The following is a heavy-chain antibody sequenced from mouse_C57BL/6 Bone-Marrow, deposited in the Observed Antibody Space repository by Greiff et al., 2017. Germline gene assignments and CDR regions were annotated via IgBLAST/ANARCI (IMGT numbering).Heavy chain of an antibody. V-gene: IGHV5-17*01. D-gene: IGHD1-3*01. Sequence: DVHLVESGGGLVKPGGSLKLSCAASGFTFSDYGMHWVRQAPEKGLEWVAYISSGSSTIYYADTVKGRFTISRDNAKNTLFLQMTSLRSEDTAMYYCASNSWFAYWGQGTLVTVSA. CDR3: ASNSWFAY. CDR1: GFTFSDYG. CDR2: ISSGSSTI. J-gene: IGHJ3*01.